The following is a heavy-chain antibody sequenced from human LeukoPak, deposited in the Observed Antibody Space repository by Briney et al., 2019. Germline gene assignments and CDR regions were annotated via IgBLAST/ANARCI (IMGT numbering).Heavy chain of an antibody. D-gene: IGHD2-15*01. CDR3: VREAGYCASVCLKSNWFDP. Sequence: GGSLRLSCAASGYPFSNHAMSWVRQPPGKGLEWVAAISNGNTYYADSVRGRFAISRDDSKNMVYLQMNSLRDEDTALYYCVREAGYCASVCLKSNWFDPWGQGTQVTVSS. J-gene: IGHJ5*02. CDR2: ISNGNT. V-gene: IGHV3-23*01. CDR1: GYPFSNHA.